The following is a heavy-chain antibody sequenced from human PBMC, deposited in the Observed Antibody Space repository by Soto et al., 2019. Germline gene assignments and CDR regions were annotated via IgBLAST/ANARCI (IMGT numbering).Heavy chain of an antibody. CDR3: ASHSSYHHRTFAY. V-gene: IGHV1-69*13. Sequence: ASVNLSCKASAGTFSSYAISRVRQAPGQGLEWMGGIIPIFGTANYAQKFEGRVTITADESTSTAYMELRSLRSEDMAVYYCASHSSYHHRTFAYGGQGTLVTVSS. CDR1: AGTFSSYA. CDR2: IIPIFGTA. D-gene: IGHD6-6*01. J-gene: IGHJ4*02.